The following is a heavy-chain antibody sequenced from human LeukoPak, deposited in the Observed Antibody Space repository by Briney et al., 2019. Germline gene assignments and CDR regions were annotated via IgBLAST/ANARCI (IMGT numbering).Heavy chain of an antibody. D-gene: IGHD6-19*01. CDR1: GFTFSSYW. J-gene: IGHJ4*02. Sequence: PGGSLRLSCAASGFTFSSYWMSWVRQAPGKGLEWVANIKQDGSEKYYVDSVKGRFTISRDNAKNSLYLQMNSLRAEDTAVYYCATSIDSSGWYPGYWGQGTLVTVSS. CDR3: ATSIDSSGWYPGY. V-gene: IGHV3-7*01. CDR2: IKQDGSEK.